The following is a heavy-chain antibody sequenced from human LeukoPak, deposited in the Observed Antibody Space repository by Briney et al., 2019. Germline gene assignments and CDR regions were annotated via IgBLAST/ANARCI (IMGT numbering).Heavy chain of an antibody. CDR1: GFTFSSYS. CDR3: ARGGSGYHQALYYFDY. J-gene: IGHJ4*02. Sequence: GGSLRLSCAASGFTFSSYSMNWVRQAPGKGLEWVSSISSSSYIYYADSVKGRFTISRDNAKNSLYLQMNSLRAEDTAVYYCARGGSGYHQALYYFDYWGQGTLVTVSS. CDR2: ISSSSYI. D-gene: IGHD3-22*01. V-gene: IGHV3-21*01.